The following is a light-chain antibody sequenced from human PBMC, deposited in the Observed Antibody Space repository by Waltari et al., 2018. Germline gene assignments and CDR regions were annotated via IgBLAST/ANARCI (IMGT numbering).Light chain of an antibody. V-gene: IGKV2-30*02. Sequence: DVVMTQSPLSLPITPGQPASMTCRSSQSLLHSNGYTYLSWFLRKPGQPPRRLIYKVSNLDSGVPDRFSGSGAGTDFTLKISRVEADDVGLYYCMQATHFPPLTFGGGTKVEIK. CDR3: MQATHFPPLT. J-gene: IGKJ4*01. CDR2: KVS. CDR1: QSLLHSNGYTY.